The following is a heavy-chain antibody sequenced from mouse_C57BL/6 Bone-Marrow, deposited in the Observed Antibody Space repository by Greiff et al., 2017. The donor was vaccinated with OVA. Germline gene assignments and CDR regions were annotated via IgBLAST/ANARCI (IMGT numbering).Heavy chain of an antibody. CDR2: ISDGGSYT. CDR3: ARKEPPVDY. V-gene: IGHV5-4*01. Sequence: VQLKESGGGLVKPGGSLKLSCAASGFTFSSYAMSWVRQTPEKRLEWVATISDGGSYTYYPDNVKGRFTISRDNAKNNLYLQMSHLKSEDTAMYYCARKEPPVDYWGQGTSVTVSS. J-gene: IGHJ4*01. CDR1: GFTFSSYA.